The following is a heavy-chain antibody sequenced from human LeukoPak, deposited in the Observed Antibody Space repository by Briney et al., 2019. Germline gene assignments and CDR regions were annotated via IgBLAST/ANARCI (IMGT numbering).Heavy chain of an antibody. V-gene: IGHV4-39*07. CDR3: ARVRRIAAALGWFDP. D-gene: IGHD6-13*01. Sequence: SETLSLTCTVSGDSIRSNTNYWGWIRQPPGKGLEWIGSIYYSGSTYYNPSLKSRVTISVDTSKNQFSLKMRSVTAADTAVYYCARVRRIAAALGWFDPWGQGTLVSVSS. J-gene: IGHJ5*02. CDR1: GDSIRSNTNY. CDR2: IYYSGST.